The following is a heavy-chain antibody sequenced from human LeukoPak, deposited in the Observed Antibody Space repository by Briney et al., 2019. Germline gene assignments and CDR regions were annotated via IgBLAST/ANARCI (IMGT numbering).Heavy chain of an antibody. CDR2: IYTSGST. D-gene: IGHD3-9*01. CDR1: GGSISSFY. V-gene: IGHV4-4*07. CDR3: ARRLGEGCSGVLRYWFDP. J-gene: IGHJ5*02. Sequence: SETLSLTCTVSGGSISSFYWSWIRQPPGKGLEWLGHIYTSGSTHYNPSLKSRVTISVDTSKNQFSLKLSSVTAADTAVYYCARRLGEGCSGVLRYWFDPCGQGTLVTVSS.